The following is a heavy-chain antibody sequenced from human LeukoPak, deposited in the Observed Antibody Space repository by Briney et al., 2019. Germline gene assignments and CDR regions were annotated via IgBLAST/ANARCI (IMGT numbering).Heavy chain of an antibody. CDR3: ASRSNVDYGDWEAFDI. Sequence: GGSLRLSCAASGFTFSSYAMSWVRQAPGKGLRWVSTINDNGAGTYYADSVKGRFTISRDNSYNTVSLQMNSLRDEDTAVYYCASRSNVDYGDWEAFDIWGQGTMVTVSS. D-gene: IGHD4-17*01. V-gene: IGHV3-23*01. J-gene: IGHJ3*02. CDR2: INDNGAGT. CDR1: GFTFSSYA.